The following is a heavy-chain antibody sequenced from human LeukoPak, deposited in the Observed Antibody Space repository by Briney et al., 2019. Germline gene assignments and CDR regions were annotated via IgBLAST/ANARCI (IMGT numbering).Heavy chain of an antibody. D-gene: IGHD3-10*01. CDR3: ARDMGWDAFDI. V-gene: IGHV4-59*01. J-gene: IGHJ3*02. Sequence: SETLSLTCTVSGGSISSYYWSWIRQPPGKGLEWIGYIYYSGSTNYNPSLKSRVTISVDTSKNQFSLKLSSVTAADTAVYYRARDMGWDAFDIWGQGTMVTVSS. CDR1: GGSISSYY. CDR2: IYYSGST.